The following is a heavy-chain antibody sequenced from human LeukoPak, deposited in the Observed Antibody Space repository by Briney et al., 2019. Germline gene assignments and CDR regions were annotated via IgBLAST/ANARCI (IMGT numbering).Heavy chain of an antibody. V-gene: IGHV4-61*02. D-gene: IGHD6-13*01. J-gene: IGHJ4*02. CDR3: ARDSSWEYSSSWYEPYIDY. Sequence: PSETLSLTRTVSGGSISSGSYYWSWIRQPAGKGLEWIGRIYTSGSTNYNPSLKSRVTISVDTSKNQFSLKLSSVTAADTAVYYCARDSSWEYSSSWYEPYIDYWGQGTLVTVSS. CDR1: GGSISSGSYY. CDR2: IYTSGST.